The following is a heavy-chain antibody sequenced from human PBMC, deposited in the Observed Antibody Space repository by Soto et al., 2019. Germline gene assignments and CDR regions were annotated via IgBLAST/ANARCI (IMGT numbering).Heavy chain of an antibody. D-gene: IGHD6-25*01. J-gene: IGHJ4*02. Sequence: GGSLRLSCAASGFTFSDYYMSWIRQGPGKGLEWVSFISPSGSAIYYASPVEGRSTISRDNTKNSLYIQENSPKADDTAVYYWARENGQDGSGWSYRGYWGQGTLVTVSS. CDR1: GFTFSDYY. CDR2: ISPSGSAI. CDR3: ARENGQDGSGWSYRGY. V-gene: IGHV3-11*01.